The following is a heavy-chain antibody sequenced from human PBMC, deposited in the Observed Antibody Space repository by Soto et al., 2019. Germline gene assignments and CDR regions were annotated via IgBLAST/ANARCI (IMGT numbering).Heavy chain of an antibody. CDR2: ISYDGSNK. CDR1: GFTFSSYA. V-gene: IGHV3-30-3*01. D-gene: IGHD6-19*01. Sequence: QVQLVESGGGVVQPGRSLRLSCAASGFTFSSYAMHWVRRAPGKGLEWVAVISYDGSNKYYADSVKGRFTISRDNSKNTLYLQMNSLRAEDTAVYYCARGSSGWYGYFDYWGQGTLVTVSS. J-gene: IGHJ4*02. CDR3: ARGSSGWYGYFDY.